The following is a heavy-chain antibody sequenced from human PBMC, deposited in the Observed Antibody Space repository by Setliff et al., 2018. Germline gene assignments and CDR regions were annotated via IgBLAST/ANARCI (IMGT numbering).Heavy chain of an antibody. J-gene: IGHJ6*03. CDR3: AREGLIADTTYYYYYYMDV. V-gene: IGHV1-69*06. D-gene: IGHD2-21*01. CDR2: IIPIFGTA. Sequence: SVKVSCKASGGTFSSYAISWVRQALGQGLEWMGRIIPIFGTANYAQKFQGRVTITADKSTSTAYMELSSLRSEDTAVYYCAREGLIADTTYYYYYYMDVRGKGTTVTVSS. CDR1: GGTFSSYA.